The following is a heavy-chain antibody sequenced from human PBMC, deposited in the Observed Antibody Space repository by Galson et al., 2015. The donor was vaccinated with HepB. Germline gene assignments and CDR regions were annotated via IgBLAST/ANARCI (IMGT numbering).Heavy chain of an antibody. V-gene: IGHV1-46*04. D-gene: IGHD2-15*01. CDR1: GYTFTSYY. CDR3: ARGAPRDYSDRQDFDY. Sequence: SVKVSCKASGYTFTSYYMHWVRQAPGQGLEWMGIINPSGGSTSYAQKLQGRVTMTRDTSTSTVYMELSSLRSEDTAVYYCARGAPRDYSDRQDFDYWGQGTLVTVSS. CDR2: INPSGGST. J-gene: IGHJ4*02.